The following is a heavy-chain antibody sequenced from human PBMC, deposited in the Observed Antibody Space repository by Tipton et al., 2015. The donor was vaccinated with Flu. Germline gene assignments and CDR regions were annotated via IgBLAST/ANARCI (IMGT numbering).Heavy chain of an antibody. CDR3: ARGRLSLPLYHYGMDD. CDR1: GGSISSDNYY. V-gene: IGHV4-61*02. J-gene: IGHJ6*02. Sequence: TLSLTCNVSGGSISSDNYYWNWIRQPAGKGLEWIGRIYTSGSTNYNLSLKRRLTISVDTSKNQFSLKLSSVTSADTAVYYCARGRLSLPLYHYGMDDWGQMTMVTVSS. D-gene: IGHD2-21*02. CDR2: IYTSGST.